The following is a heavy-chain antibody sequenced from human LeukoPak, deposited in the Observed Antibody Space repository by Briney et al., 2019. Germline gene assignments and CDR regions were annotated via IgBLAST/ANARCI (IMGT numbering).Heavy chain of an antibody. CDR2: FDPEDGET. CDR1: GYTLTELS. CDR3: ATDRGRGYCSGGSCYSPYYYGMDV. J-gene: IGHJ6*02. D-gene: IGHD2-15*01. V-gene: IGHV1-24*01. Sequence: ASVKVSCKVSGYTLTELSMHWVRQAPGKGLEWMGGFDPEDGETIYAQKFQGRVTMTEDTSTETAYMELSSLRSEDTAVYYCATDRGRGYCSGGSCYSPYYYGMDVWGQGTTVTVSS.